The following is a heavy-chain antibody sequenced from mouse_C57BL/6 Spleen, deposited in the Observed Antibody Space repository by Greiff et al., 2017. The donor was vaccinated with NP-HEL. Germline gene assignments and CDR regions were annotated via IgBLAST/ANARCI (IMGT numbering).Heavy chain of an antibody. V-gene: IGHV1-52*01. D-gene: IGHD2-10*02. CDR2: IDPSDSET. J-gene: IGHJ3*01. CDR1: GYTFTSYW. Sequence: QVQLQQPGAELVRPGSSVKLSCKASGYTFTSYWMHWVKQRPIQGLEWIGNIDPSDSETHYNQKFKDKATLTVDKSSSTAYMQLSSLTSEDSAVYYCARPYGNYPACFAYWGQGTLVTVSA. CDR3: ARPYGNYPACFAY.